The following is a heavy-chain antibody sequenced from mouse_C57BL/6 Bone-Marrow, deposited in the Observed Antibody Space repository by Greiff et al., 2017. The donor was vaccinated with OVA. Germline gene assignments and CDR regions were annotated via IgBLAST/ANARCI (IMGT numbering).Heavy chain of an antibody. J-gene: IGHJ3*01. V-gene: IGHV14-2*01. CDR2: IDPEDGET. Sequence: VQLQQSGAELVKPGASVKLSCTASGFNIKDYYMHWVKQRTEQGLEWLGRIDPEDGETKYAPKFQGKATLTADTSSNTTYLQLSSLTSEDTDVYYCARSSYYGSSPWFAYWVQGTMATVSA. CDR1: GFNIKDYY. D-gene: IGHD1-1*01. CDR3: ARSSYYGSSPWFAY.